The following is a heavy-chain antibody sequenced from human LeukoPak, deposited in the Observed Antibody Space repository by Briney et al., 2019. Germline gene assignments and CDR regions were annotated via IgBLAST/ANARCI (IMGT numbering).Heavy chain of an antibody. CDR1: GGSISIYY. CDR2: IYYSGSN. CDR3: ARHFNGDLAFQD. V-gene: IGHV4-59*08. Sequence: SETLSLTCTVSGGSISIYYWRGIRHPPGKGLVGRGHIYYSGSNNYNPSLKSRVTIPVDTPNNHFSQKLSSVAAADTAVYYCARHFNGDLAFQDWGQGTLVTVSS. J-gene: IGHJ4*02. D-gene: IGHD4-17*01.